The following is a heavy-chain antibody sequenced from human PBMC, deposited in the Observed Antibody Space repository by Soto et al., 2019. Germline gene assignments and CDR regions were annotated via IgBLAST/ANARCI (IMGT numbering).Heavy chain of an antibody. D-gene: IGHD1-7*01. Sequence: QVQLQQSGPGLVRPSETLSLSCSVSGASVSSYYWSWVRPPPGKVLEWIGYIYDIGAHNYNPSLKSRVTISVDTSKNPFSLKLTSVTAADTALYYCARTPETRDWLAPWGQGTLVTVSS. CDR3: ARTPETRDWLAP. CDR2: IYDIGAH. J-gene: IGHJ5*02. CDR1: GASVSSYY. V-gene: IGHV4-59*02.